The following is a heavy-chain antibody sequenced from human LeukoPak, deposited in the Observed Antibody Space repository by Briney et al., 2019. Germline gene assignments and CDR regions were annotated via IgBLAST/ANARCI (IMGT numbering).Heavy chain of an antibody. D-gene: IGHD2-15*01. V-gene: IGHV4-31*03. CDR1: GGSISSGGYY. J-gene: IGHJ4*02. CDR3: ARVPYCSGGSCYPADY. CDR2: IYNSGNT. Sequence: SETLSLTCTVSGGSISSGGYYWSWIRQHPRKGLEWIGYIYNSGNTYYNPSLKSRVTISVDTSKNQFSLKLSSVTAADTAVYYCARVPYCSGGSCYPADYWGQGTLVTVSS.